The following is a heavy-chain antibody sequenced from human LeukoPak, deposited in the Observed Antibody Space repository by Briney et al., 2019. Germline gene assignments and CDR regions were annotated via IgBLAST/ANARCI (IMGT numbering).Heavy chain of an antibody. CDR2: IYYNGDT. V-gene: IGHV4-61*01. CDR3: ARGVTMIRERLRGGGFGP. Sequence: TSETLSLTCTVSGGSVSSGSYYWSWIRQPPGKGLEWIGYIYYNGDTKYSPSLKSRVTMSVDKSQNQFSLSLNSVTAADTAVYYCARGVTMIRERLRGGGFGPWGQGTLVTVSS. CDR1: GGSVSSGSYY. D-gene: IGHD3-10*01. J-gene: IGHJ5*02.